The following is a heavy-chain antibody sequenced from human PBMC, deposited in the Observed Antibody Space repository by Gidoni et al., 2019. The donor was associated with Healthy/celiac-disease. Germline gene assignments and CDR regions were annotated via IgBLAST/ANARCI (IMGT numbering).Heavy chain of an antibody. V-gene: IGHV1-58*01. CDR2: IVVGSGNT. D-gene: IGHD6-13*01. Sequence: QMQLVQSGPEVKKPGTSVKVSCKASGFTFTSSAVQWVRQARGQRLEWIGWIVVGSGNTNYAQKFQERVTITRDMSTSTAYMELSSLRSEDTAVYYCAADQIAAAGTGGHYWGQGTLVTVSS. CDR1: GFTFTSSA. CDR3: AADQIAAAGTGGHY. J-gene: IGHJ4*02.